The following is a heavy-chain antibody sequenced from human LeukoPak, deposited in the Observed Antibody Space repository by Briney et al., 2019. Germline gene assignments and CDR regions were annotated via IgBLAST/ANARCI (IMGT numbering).Heavy chain of an antibody. D-gene: IGHD6-19*01. Sequence: SGPTLVRPTQTVTLTCTFSGFSLSSSGVGVGWIRQPPGKALEWVALIDWNDDKRYSPSLRSRLTITKDTSKNQVVLTMTNMDPVDTATYYCAHRLGWNYFGYWGQGTLVTVSS. J-gene: IGHJ4*02. CDR3: AHRLGWNYFGY. V-gene: IGHV2-5*01. CDR2: IDWNDDK. CDR1: GFSLSSSGVG.